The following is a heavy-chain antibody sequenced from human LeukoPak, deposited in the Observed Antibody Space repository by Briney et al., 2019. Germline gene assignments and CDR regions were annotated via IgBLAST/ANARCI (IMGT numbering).Heavy chain of an antibody. J-gene: IGHJ4*02. Sequence: APVKVSCKASRGTFSSYSISWVRQAPGQGLEWMGGIIPIFGTANYAQKFQGRVTITADEYTSTAYMELSSLRSEDTAVYYCARDWGPGYSSSWLGYWGQGTLVTVSS. V-gene: IGHV1-69*13. CDR1: RGTFSSYS. CDR3: ARDWGPGYSSSWLGY. CDR2: IIPIFGTA. D-gene: IGHD6-13*01.